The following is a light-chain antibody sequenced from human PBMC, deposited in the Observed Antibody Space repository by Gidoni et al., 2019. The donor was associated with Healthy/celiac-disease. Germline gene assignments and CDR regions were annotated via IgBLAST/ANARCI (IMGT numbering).Light chain of an antibody. J-gene: IGKJ4*01. CDR1: QSISSY. CDR3: QQSYSTPGI. V-gene: IGKV1-39*01. CDR2: AAS. Sequence: DIQMTLSPSFLSASVGDRVTITCRASQSISSYLNWYQQKPGKAPKLLIYAASSLQSGVPSRFSGSGSGTDFTLTISSLQPEDFATYYCQQSYSTPGIFGGGTKVEIK.